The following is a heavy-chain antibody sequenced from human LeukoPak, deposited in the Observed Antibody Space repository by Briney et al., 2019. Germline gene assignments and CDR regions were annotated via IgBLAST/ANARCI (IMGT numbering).Heavy chain of an antibody. Sequence: SETLSLTCAVSGGSFSGYYWSWIRQPPGKGLEWIGEINDSGSTKYNPSLKSRVTISVDTSKNQFSLKLSSVTAADTAVYCCARHGVGYSKNWFDPWGQGTLVTVSS. D-gene: IGHD4-11*01. J-gene: IGHJ5*02. CDR2: INDSGST. CDR3: ARHGVGYSKNWFDP. V-gene: IGHV4-34*01. CDR1: GGSFSGYY.